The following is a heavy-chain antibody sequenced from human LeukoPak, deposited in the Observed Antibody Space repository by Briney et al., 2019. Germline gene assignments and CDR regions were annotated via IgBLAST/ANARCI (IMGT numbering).Heavy chain of an antibody. CDR2: MFYSGCT. CDR1: GGSISNYY. V-gene: IGHV4-59*13. J-gene: IGHJ4*02. Sequence: SETLSLTCTVSGGSISNYYWSWIRQPPGKGLEWIGYMFYSGCTNYNPSLKSSVTNSADTSKNLFSLSLSSVTAADTAWYYGAGGLTAAAGTRVDYWGQGTLVTVSS. CDR3: AGGLTAAAGTRVDY. D-gene: IGHD6-13*01.